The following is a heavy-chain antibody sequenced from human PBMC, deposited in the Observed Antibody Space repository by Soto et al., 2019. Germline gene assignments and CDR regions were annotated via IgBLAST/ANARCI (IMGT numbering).Heavy chain of an antibody. V-gene: IGHV4-31*03. D-gene: IGHD3-10*01. CDR3: ARVPIITGWYFDY. Sequence: PSETLSLTCTVSGGSISSGGYYWSWIRQHPGKGLEWIGYIYYSGSTYYNPSLKSRVTISVDTSKNQFSLKLSSVTAADTAVYYCARVPIITGWYFDYWGQGTLVTVSS. CDR1: GGSISSGGYY. CDR2: IYYSGST. J-gene: IGHJ4*02.